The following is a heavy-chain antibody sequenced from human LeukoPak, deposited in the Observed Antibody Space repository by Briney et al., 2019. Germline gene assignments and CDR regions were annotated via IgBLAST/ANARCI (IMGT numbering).Heavy chain of an antibody. CDR2: IYYSGTT. V-gene: IGHV4-39*01. Sequence: SETLSLTCTVSGGSISSSSYYWGRIRQPPGKGLEWIGSIYYSGTTYYNPSLESRVTISEDTSRNRFSLMLSSVTAADTAIYYCARQVSDYFYYYMDVWGEGTTVIVSS. CDR3: ARQVSDYFYYYMDV. J-gene: IGHJ6*03. CDR1: GGSISSSSYY.